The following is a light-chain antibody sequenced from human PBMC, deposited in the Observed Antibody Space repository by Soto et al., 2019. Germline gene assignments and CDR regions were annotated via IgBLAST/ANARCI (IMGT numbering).Light chain of an antibody. CDR3: QTYNTAHPT. V-gene: IGKV1-27*01. CDR1: QAISNS. J-gene: IGKJ5*01. Sequence: DIQMTQSPSSLSASMGDRVAIFCRASQAISNSVAWYQQKPGKPPQLLIYAAYNLQSGVPSRFSGSGSGTDFTLTISSLQPEDVAIYYCQTYNTAHPTFGQGTRLGIK. CDR2: AAY.